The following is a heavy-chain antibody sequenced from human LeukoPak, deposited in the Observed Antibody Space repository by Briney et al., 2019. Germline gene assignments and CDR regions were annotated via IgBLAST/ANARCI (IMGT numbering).Heavy chain of an antibody. Sequence: GASVKVSCKASGYVLTGCYMHWVRQAPGQRLEWMGWINPNSGVTNYAQKFQGRVTMTTDTSISTAYMELNSLRSDDAAVYYCARLRYGDLDYWGQGTLVTVSS. CDR1: GYVLTGCY. J-gene: IGHJ4*02. CDR2: INPNSGVT. V-gene: IGHV1-2*02. D-gene: IGHD4-17*01. CDR3: ARLRYGDLDY.